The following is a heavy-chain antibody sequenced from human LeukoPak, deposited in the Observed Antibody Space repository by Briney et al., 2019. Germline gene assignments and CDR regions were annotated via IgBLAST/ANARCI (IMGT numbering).Heavy chain of an antibody. V-gene: IGHV3-33*06. CDR2: IWYDGSNK. CDR3: AKARVAMVDY. Sequence: GGSLRLSCAASGFTFSSYGMHWVRQAPGKGLEWVAVIWYDGSNKYYADSVKGRFTISRDNSKNTLYLQMNSLRAENTAVYYCAKARVAMVDYWGQGTLVTVSS. CDR1: GFTFSSYG. D-gene: IGHD5-18*01. J-gene: IGHJ4*02.